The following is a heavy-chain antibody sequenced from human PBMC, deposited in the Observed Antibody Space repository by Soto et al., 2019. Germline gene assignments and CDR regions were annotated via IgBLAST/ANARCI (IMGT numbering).Heavy chain of an antibody. CDR1: GGTFSSYT. D-gene: IGHD6-19*01. V-gene: IGHV1-69*02. CDR3: ARTAGYSSGWYRYYFDY. J-gene: IGHJ4*03. Sequence: SVKVSCKASGGTFSSYTISWVRQAPGQGLEWMGRIIPILGIANYAQKFQGRVTITADKSTSTAYMELSSLRSEDTAVYYCARTAGYSSGWYRYYFDYWGQGTTVTVSS. CDR2: IIPILGIA.